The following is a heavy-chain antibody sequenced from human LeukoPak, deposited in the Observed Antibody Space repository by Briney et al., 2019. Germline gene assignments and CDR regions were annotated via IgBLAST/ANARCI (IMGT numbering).Heavy chain of an antibody. CDR2: ISSSSTTI. D-gene: IGHD1-26*01. J-gene: IGHJ4*02. CDR1: GFTFSSYS. Sequence: GGSLRLSCAASGFTFSSYSMNWVRQTPGKGLEWVSYISSSSTTIYYADSVKGRFTISRDNAKNSLYLQMNSLRAEDTAVYYCARDQRRWELFFDYWSQGTLVTVSS. CDR3: ARDQRRWELFFDY. V-gene: IGHV3-48*04.